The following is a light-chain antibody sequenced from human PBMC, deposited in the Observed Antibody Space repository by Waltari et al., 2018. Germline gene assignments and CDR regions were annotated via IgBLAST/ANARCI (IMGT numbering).Light chain of an antibody. CDR3: QQRSHWPRT. V-gene: IGKV3-11*01. Sequence: EIVLTQSPATLSLSPGERATLSCSASQRVSSYLAWYQQKPGQAPRLLINDESNKATGISSRCSGSGSGTDFTLTISSLEPEDFAVYYCQQRSHWPRTYGGGTKVEIK. CDR2: DES. J-gene: IGKJ4*01. CDR1: QRVSSY.